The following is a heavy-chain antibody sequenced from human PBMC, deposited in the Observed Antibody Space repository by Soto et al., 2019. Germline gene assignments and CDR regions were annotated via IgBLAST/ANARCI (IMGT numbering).Heavy chain of an antibody. CDR3: ARGRITMVRGVIKYYYYYYGMDV. V-gene: IGHV6-1*01. J-gene: IGHJ6*02. CDR2: TYYRSKWYN. D-gene: IGHD3-10*01. Sequence: SQTLSLTCAISGDSVSSNSAAWNWIRQSPSRGLEWLGRTYYRSKWYNDYAVSVKSRITINPDTSKNQFSLQLNSVTPEDTAVYYCARGRITMVRGVIKYYYYYYGMDVWGQRTTVTVSS. CDR1: GDSVSSNSAA.